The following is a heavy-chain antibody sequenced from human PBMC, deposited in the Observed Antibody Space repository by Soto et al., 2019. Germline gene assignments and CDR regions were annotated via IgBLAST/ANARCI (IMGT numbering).Heavy chain of an antibody. CDR3: ARRDSGGFYRCFDS. V-gene: IGHV1-69*06. D-gene: IGHD2-15*01. CDR1: GGSLSTNP. J-gene: IGHJ4*02. Sequence: SVKVSCKASGGSLSTNPISWVRQAPGQGLEWMGGTGSGTGPGNHAQKFQGRLTVTADKSTSTVYMELTNLSSEDTAVYYCARRDSGGFYRCFDSWGQVPLVTVSS. CDR2: TGSGTGPG.